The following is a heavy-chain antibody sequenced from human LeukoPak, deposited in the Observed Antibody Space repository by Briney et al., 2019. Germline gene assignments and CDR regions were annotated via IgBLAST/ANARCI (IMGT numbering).Heavy chain of an antibody. CDR2: ISYIGST. Sequence: TETLSLTCAVSDDSFSSHYWTWIRQPPGKGLEWIGYISYIGSTNYNPSLKSRVTISIDTSRNQFSLRLSSVTAAVTAVYYCARDLVTVTKGFDIWGQGTMVSVSS. V-gene: IGHV4-59*11. D-gene: IGHD4-17*01. CDR3: ARDLVTVTKGFDI. CDR1: DDSFSSHY. J-gene: IGHJ3*02.